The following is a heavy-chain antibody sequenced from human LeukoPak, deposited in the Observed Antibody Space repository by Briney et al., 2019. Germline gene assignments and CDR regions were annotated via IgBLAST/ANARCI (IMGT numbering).Heavy chain of an antibody. CDR1: GGSISSYY. Sequence: PSETLSLICTVSGGSISSYYWSWIRQPAGKGLEWIGRIYTSGSTNYNPSLKSRVTMSVDTSKNQFSLKLSSVTAADTAVYYCARGNDFWSGYYSRGWFDPWGQGTLVTVSS. V-gene: IGHV4-4*07. D-gene: IGHD3-3*01. CDR2: IYTSGST. CDR3: ARGNDFWSGYYSRGWFDP. J-gene: IGHJ5*02.